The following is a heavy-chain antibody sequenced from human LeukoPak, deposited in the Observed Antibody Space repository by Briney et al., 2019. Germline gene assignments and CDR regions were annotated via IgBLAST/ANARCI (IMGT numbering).Heavy chain of an antibody. CDR2: INHSGST. J-gene: IGHJ6*03. CDR1: GGSFSGYY. Sequence: SETLSLSCAVYGGSFSGYYWSWIRQHPGKGLEWLGEINHSGSTNYNPSLKSRVTISVDTSKNQFSLKLSSVTAADTAVYYCARVPRPQGYYYMDVWGKGTTVTVSS. D-gene: IGHD1-1*01. CDR3: ARVPRPQGYYYMDV. V-gene: IGHV4-34*01.